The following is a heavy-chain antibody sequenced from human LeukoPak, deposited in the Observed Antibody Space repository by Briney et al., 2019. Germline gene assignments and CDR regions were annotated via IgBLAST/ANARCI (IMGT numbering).Heavy chain of an antibody. CDR2: INPNSGDT. CDR3: ARDRGPSYDSGIYYQYYFHY. V-gene: IGHV1-2*02. CDR1: GYTFTGYY. D-gene: IGHD3-10*01. J-gene: IGHJ4*02. Sequence: EASVNVSCKASGYTFTGYYVHWMRQAPGQGLEWMGWINPNSGDTEYEQKFQGRVTMTRDTSIATAYMEMTRLAPDDTAVYYCARDRGPSYDSGIYYQYYFHYWGQGTLVTVSS.